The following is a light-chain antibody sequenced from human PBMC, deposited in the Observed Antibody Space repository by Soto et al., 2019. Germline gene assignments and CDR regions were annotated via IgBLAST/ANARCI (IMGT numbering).Light chain of an antibody. J-gene: IGKJ4*01. CDR2: GSS. Sequence: EIVMTQSPATLSVSPGERATLSCRASRNINRKLAWYQQKPGQAPRLLISGSSTRSTGIPARFSGSGSGTEFTLTFRRLQSEDFAVYYCQQYYDYPPLIFGGGTKVEIK. CDR1: RNINRK. CDR3: QQYYDYPPLI. V-gene: IGKV3-15*01.